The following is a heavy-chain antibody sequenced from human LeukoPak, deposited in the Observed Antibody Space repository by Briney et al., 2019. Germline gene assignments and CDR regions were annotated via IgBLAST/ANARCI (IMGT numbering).Heavy chain of an antibody. CDR2: INAGNGNT. V-gene: IGHV1-3*01. J-gene: IGHJ4*02. Sequence: ASVKVSCKASGYTFTSYAMHWVRQAPGQRLEWMGWINAGNGNTKYSQKFQGRVTITRDTSASTAYMELSSLRSGDTAVYYCAREGGYYGSGSHNWGQGILVTVSS. CDR3: AREGGYYGSGSHN. D-gene: IGHD3-10*01. CDR1: GYTFTSYA.